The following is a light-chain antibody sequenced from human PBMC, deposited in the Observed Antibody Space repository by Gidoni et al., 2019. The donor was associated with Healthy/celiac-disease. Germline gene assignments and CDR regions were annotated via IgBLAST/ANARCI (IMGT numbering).Light chain of an antibody. CDR1: SSDVGVYNY. CDR3: SSYTGSTTGWV. V-gene: IGLV2-14*03. CDR2: DVS. Sequence: QSALTQPASVSGSPGQSITISCTGTSSDVGVYNYVSWYQQHPGRAPKLMIYDVSNRPSGVSNRFSGSKSGNTASLTNSGLQAEDESDYYCSSYTGSTTGWVFGGGTKLTVL. J-gene: IGLJ3*02.